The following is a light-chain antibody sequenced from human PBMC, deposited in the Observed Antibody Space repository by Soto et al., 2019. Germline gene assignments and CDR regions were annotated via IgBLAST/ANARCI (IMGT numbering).Light chain of an antibody. V-gene: IGKV4-1*01. CDR1: QTVLYSSNNKNY. CDR2: WAS. J-gene: IGKJ4*01. CDR3: QQYYSTPLT. Sequence: DIVMTQSPDSLAVSLGERATINCRSSQTVLYSSNNKNYLAWYQQKPGQPPKLLIYWASTRQSGVPDRFSGSGSGTDFTLTISSLQAEDVAGYYCQQYYSTPLTFGGGTKVELK.